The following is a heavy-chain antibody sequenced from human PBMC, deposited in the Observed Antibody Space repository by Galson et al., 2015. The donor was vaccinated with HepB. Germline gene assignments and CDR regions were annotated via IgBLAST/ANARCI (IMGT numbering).Heavy chain of an antibody. CDR2: ISGGGGNT. CDR3: AKSLRHYPYDMDV. D-gene: IGHD1-26*01. V-gene: IGHV3-23*01. J-gene: IGHJ6*02. CDR1: GFIFNNYA. Sequence: SLRLSCAASGFIFNNYAMTWVRQPPGKGLDWVSSISGGGGNTFYSESVKGRFTISRDNSKNTLFLQMNSLRADDTAVYSCAKSLRHYPYDMDVWGPGTTVSVSS.